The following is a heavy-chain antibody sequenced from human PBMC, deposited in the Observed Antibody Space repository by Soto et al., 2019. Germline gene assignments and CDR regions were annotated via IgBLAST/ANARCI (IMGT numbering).Heavy chain of an antibody. CDR3: LVASAAY. D-gene: IGHD6-13*01. V-gene: IGHV3-64D*06. J-gene: IGHJ4*02. CDR1: GFTFCSYV. CDR2: ITSNGGST. Sequence: GGSLRLSCSASGFTFCSYVMNWVRQAPGKGLEYVSGITSNGGSTFYADSVKGRFIISRDNSQNTVYLQMSSLTTADTAVYYCLVASAAYWGQGTQVTVSS.